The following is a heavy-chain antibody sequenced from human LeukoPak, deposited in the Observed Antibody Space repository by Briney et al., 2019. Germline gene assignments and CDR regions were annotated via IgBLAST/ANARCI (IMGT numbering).Heavy chain of an antibody. V-gene: IGHV3-30*04. D-gene: IGHD2-15*01. CDR2: ILEDGSNQ. CDR1: GFTFSNYI. J-gene: IGHJ4*02. CDR3: AREEYQVLLD. Sequence: GGSLRLSCAASGFTFSNYIMHWVRQAPGKGLDWVAVILEDGSNQYYADSVKGRFTISRDNSKNTLFLQMNSLRGEDTAIYYCAREEYQVLLDWGQGILVTVAS.